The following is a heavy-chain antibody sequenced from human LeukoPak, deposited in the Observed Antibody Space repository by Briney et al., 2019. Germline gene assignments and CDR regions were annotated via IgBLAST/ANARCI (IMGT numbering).Heavy chain of an antibody. CDR1: GGSISSYY. V-gene: IGHV4-4*07. J-gene: IGHJ4*02. CDR3: ARDESSSSAFDY. Sequence: SETLSLTCTVPGGSISSYYWSWIRQPAGKGLEWIGRIYTSGSTNYNPSLKSRVTISVDTSKNQFSLKLSSVTAADSAVYYCARDESSSSAFDYWGQGTLVTVSS. CDR2: IYTSGST. D-gene: IGHD6-6*01.